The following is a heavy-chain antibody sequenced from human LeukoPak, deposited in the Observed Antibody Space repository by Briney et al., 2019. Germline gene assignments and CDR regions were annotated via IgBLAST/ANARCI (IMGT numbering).Heavy chain of an antibody. V-gene: IGHV4-38-2*01. D-gene: IGHD4-17*01. J-gene: IGHJ3*02. CDR3: ARHVYHPVTTVWAFDI. Sequence: SETLSLTCAVSGYSISSGYYWGWIRQPPGKGLEWIGSIYHSGSTYYNPSLKSRVTISVDTSKNQFTLKLSSVTAADTAVYYCARHVYHPVTTVWAFDIWGQGTMVTVSS. CDR1: GYSISSGYY. CDR2: IYHSGST.